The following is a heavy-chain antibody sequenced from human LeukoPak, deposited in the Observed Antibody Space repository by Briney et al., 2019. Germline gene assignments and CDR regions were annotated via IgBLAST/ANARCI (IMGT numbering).Heavy chain of an antibody. Sequence: PGGSLRLSCAASGFTFSSYAMSWVPQAPGKGLEWVSALSGSGGSTYYADSVKGRFTISRDNSKNTLYLQMNSLRAEDTAVYYCAKSSLTGYYFCPFDYWGQGTLVTVSS. CDR2: LSGSGGST. CDR3: AKSSLTGYYFCPFDY. D-gene: IGHD3-9*01. J-gene: IGHJ4*02. CDR1: GFTFSSYA. V-gene: IGHV3-23*01.